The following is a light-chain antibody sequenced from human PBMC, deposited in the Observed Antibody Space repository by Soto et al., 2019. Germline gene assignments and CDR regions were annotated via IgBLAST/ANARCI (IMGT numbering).Light chain of an antibody. Sequence: DIQMTQSPSSLSASAGDRVTITCQASEDIRNYLHWYRQKPGKAPKLLIDDASTLERGVPSRFSGGGSGTDFTLIISSLQPEAIATYYCQQYHSLPYTFGQGTKLEI. V-gene: IGKV1-33*01. CDR3: QQYHSLPYT. CDR2: DAS. CDR1: EDIRNY. J-gene: IGKJ2*01.